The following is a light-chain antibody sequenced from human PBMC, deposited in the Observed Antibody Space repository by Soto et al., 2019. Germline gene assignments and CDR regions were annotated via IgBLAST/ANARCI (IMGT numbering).Light chain of an antibody. J-gene: IGLJ2*01. CDR2: RDN. CDR3: SAWDDNIYGPV. V-gene: IGLV1-44*01. CDR1: SSDIGSNP. Sequence: QSVLTQPPSASGTPGQGVAISCSGGSSDIGSNPVNWYLHLPGAAPKLLIYRDNQRPSGVPDRFSGSKSGTSASLTISGLQSEDEADYFCSAWDDNIYGPVFGGGTKVTVL.